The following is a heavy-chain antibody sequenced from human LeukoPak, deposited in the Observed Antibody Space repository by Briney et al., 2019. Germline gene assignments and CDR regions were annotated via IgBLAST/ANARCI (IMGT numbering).Heavy chain of an antibody. D-gene: IGHD2-2*01. CDR1: GGSISSYY. J-gene: IGHJ4*02. Sequence: SETLSLTCTVSGGSISSYYWSWIRQPPGKGLEWIGYIYYSGSTNYNPSLKSRVTISVDTSKNQFSLKLSSVIAADTAVYYCARGDLVPAAGLFDYWGQGTLVTVSS. CDR3: ARGDLVPAAGLFDY. CDR2: IYYSGST. V-gene: IGHV4-59*08.